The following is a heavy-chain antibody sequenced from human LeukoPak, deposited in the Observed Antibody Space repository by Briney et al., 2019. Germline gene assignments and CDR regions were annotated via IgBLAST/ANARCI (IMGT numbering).Heavy chain of an antibody. D-gene: IGHD6-13*01. Sequence: PGGSLRLSCAASGVTFSSYAMSWVRQAPGKGLEWVSAISGSGDSTYYADSVKGRFTISRDNSKNTLYLQMNSLRAADTAVYYCASLIAAAGGFDYWGQGTLVTVSS. CDR3: ASLIAAAGGFDY. V-gene: IGHV3-23*01. J-gene: IGHJ4*02. CDR2: ISGSGDST. CDR1: GVTFSSYA.